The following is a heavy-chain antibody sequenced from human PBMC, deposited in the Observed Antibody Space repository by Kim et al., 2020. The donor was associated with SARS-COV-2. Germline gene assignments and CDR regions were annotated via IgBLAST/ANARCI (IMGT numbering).Heavy chain of an antibody. D-gene: IGHD2-15*01. CDR2: IYYSGSN. V-gene: IGHV4-31*03. CDR3: ARDRRITDCSGGSCYSNDWFDP. Sequence: SETLSLTCTVSGGSISSGGYYWSWIRQHPGKGLEWIGYIYYSGSNYYNPSLKSRVTISVDTSKNQFSLKLSSVTAADTAVYYCARDRRITDCSGGSCYSNDWFDPWGQGTLVTVSS. CDR1: GGSISSGGYY. J-gene: IGHJ5*02.